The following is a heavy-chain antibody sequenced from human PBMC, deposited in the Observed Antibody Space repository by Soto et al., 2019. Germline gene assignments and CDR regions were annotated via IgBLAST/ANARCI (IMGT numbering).Heavy chain of an antibody. CDR3: ARTMAGYSYGNGYYYYYYMDV. CDR1: GGSISSSSYY. J-gene: IGHJ6*03. Sequence: SETLSLTCTVSGGSISSSSYYWGWIRQPPGKGLEWIGSIYYSGSTYYNPSLKSRVTISVDTSKNQFSLKLSSVTAADTAVYYCARTMAGYSYGNGYYYYYYMDVWGKGTTVTVSS. CDR2: IYYSGST. D-gene: IGHD5-18*01. V-gene: IGHV4-39*01.